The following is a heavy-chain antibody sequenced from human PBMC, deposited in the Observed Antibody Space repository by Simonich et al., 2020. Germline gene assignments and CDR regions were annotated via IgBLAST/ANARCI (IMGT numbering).Heavy chain of an antibody. Sequence: EVQLVESGGGLVQPGGSLKLSCAASGFTFSGSAMHWVRQASGKGLEWVGGIRSKANSYATAYAASVKGRFTISRDDSKNTAYLQMNSLKTEDTAVYYCTRFDYYGSGSYYFDYWGQGTLVTVSS. CDR1: GFTFSGSA. J-gene: IGHJ4*02. V-gene: IGHV3-73*02. CDR2: IRSKANSYAT. D-gene: IGHD3-10*01. CDR3: TRFDYYGSGSYYFDY.